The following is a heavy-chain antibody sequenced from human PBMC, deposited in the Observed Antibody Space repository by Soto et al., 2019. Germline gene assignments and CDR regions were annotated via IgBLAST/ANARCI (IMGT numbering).Heavy chain of an antibody. V-gene: IGHV4-59*01. Sequence: SETLSLTCTVSGGSISSDYWTWIRQPPGKGLEWIGYIYYSGSTNYNPSLKSRVTISVDTSKNQFSLKLSSVTAADTAVYYCARSRECTSCWRYYYYYVMDVWGQGTTVTVSS. CDR1: GGSISSDY. D-gene: IGHD2-2*01. CDR3: ARSRECTSCWRYYYYYVMDV. J-gene: IGHJ6*02. CDR2: IYYSGST.